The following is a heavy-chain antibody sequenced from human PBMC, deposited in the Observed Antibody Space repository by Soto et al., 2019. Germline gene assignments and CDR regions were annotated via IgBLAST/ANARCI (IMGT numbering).Heavy chain of an antibody. Sequence: GASVKVSCKASGGTFSSYTISWVRQAPGQGLEWMGRIIPILGIANYAQKFQGRVTITADKSTSTAYMELSSLRSEDTAVYYCARAPHYDILTGYFHQLNYNWFDPWGQGTLVTVSS. D-gene: IGHD3-9*01. CDR3: ARAPHYDILTGYFHQLNYNWFDP. V-gene: IGHV1-69*02. CDR2: IIPILGIA. J-gene: IGHJ5*02. CDR1: GGTFSSYT.